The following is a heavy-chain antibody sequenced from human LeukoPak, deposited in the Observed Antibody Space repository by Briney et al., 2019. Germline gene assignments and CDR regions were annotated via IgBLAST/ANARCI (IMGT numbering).Heavy chain of an antibody. J-gene: IGHJ5*02. CDR3: ARYSEAVAGAPRWFDP. V-gene: IGHV4-61*05. D-gene: IGHD6-19*01. Sequence: KASETLSLTCTVSGGSISNSDYYGAWIRQPPGKGLEWIGYIYYSGSTNYSPSLKSRVTMSVDTSKNQFSLSLSSVTAADTAIYYCARYSEAVAGAPRWFDPWGQGTLVTVSS. CDR2: IYYSGST. CDR1: GGSISNSDYY.